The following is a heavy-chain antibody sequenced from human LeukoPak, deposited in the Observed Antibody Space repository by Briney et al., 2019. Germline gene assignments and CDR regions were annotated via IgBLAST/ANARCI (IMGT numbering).Heavy chain of an antibody. V-gene: IGHV3-21*01. Sequence: GGSLRLSCAASGFTFSSYSMNWVRQAPGKGLEWVSSISSSSSYIYYADSVKGRFTISRDNAKNSLYLQMNSLRAEDTAVYYCARVHPIAVAGYPDYWGQGTLVTVSS. CDR1: GFTFSSYS. CDR3: ARVHPIAVAGYPDY. J-gene: IGHJ4*02. CDR2: ISSSSSYI. D-gene: IGHD6-19*01.